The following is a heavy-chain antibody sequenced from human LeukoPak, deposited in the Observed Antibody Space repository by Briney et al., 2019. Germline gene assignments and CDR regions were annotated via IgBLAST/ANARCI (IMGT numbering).Heavy chain of an antibody. CDR1: GFTFSSYW. CDR3: AKMTTVTTNFDY. CDR2: IKQDGSEK. V-gene: IGHV3-7*03. D-gene: IGHD4-17*01. J-gene: IGHJ4*02. Sequence: GGSLRLSCAASGFTFSSYWMSWVRQAPGKGLEWVANIKQDGSEKYYVDSVKGRFTISRDNSKNTLYLQMNSLRAEDTAVYYCAKMTTVTTNFDYWGQGTLVTVSS.